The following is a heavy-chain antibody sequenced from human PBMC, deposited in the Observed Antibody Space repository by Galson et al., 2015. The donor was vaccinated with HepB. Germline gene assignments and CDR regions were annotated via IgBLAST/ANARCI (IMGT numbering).Heavy chain of an antibody. D-gene: IGHD2-2*01. CDR2: IYDDGQT. V-gene: IGHV3-66*02. CDR3: TRGHYAVEHY. Sequence: LRLSCAASGFLVSGNYMTWVRQAPGKGLAWVSVIYDDGQTYYADSVKGRFTISRDSSKNTVYLQTERLRSDDTAVYYCTRGHYAVEHYWGQGTQVTVSS. J-gene: IGHJ4*02. CDR1: GFLVSGNY.